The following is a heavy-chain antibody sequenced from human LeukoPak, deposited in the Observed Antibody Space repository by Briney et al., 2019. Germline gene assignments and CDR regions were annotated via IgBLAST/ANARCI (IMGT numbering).Heavy chain of an antibody. CDR3: AREGDGGSGSYYNVNWFDP. D-gene: IGHD3-10*01. CDR1: GGSISSYY. V-gene: IGHV4-59*01. Sequence: SETLSLTCTVSGGSISSYYWSWIRQPPGKGLEWIGYIYYSGSTNYNPSLKSRVTISVDTSKNQFSLKLSSVTAADTAVYYCAREGDGGSGSYYNVNWFDPWGQGTLVTVSS. CDR2: IYYSGST. J-gene: IGHJ5*02.